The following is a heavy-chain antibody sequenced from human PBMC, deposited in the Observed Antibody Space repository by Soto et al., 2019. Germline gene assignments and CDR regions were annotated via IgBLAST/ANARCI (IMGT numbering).Heavy chain of an antibody. CDR3: ARGARVEAGEHQLDS. J-gene: IGHJ4*02. CDR2: IWFDGSHK. V-gene: IGHV3-33*07. Sequence: GGSLRLSCAASGFTYATYGMYWVRQAPGKGLEWVALIWFDGSHKFYANSVKGRFTISRDNSKNTVFLQLNSLRVEDTAVYYCARGARVEAGEHQLDSWGQGTQVTVSS. D-gene: IGHD2-2*01. CDR1: GFTYATYG.